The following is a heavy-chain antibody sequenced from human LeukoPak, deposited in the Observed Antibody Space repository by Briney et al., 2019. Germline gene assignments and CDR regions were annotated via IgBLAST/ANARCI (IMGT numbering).Heavy chain of an antibody. CDR3: AKILLSSSWYYFDY. J-gene: IGHJ4*02. D-gene: IGHD6-13*01. CDR2: IWYDGSEK. V-gene: IGHV3-33*06. Sequence: GGSLRLSCAASGFTFSTYGMHWVRQAPGKGLEWVAVIWYDGSEKYYADSVKGRFTISRDNSKNTLYLQMNSLRAEDTALYYCAKILLSSSWYYFDYWGQGTLVTVSS. CDR1: GFTFSTYG.